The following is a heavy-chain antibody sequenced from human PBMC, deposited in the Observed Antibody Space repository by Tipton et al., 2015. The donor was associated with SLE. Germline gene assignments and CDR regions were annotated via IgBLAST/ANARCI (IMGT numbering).Heavy chain of an antibody. CDR3: SRERDRGYDLESSDY. D-gene: IGHD5-12*01. Sequence: RSLRLSCTASGFTFGDYAMSWVRQAPGKGLEWVSFIRSKAYGGATEYAASVNGRFTIPRDDSTSIAYLRMNSLKTEDTAVYYCSRERDRGYDLESSDYWGQGTLVTVSS. CDR1: GFTFGDYA. V-gene: IGHV3-49*04. J-gene: IGHJ4*02. CDR2: IRSKAYGGAT.